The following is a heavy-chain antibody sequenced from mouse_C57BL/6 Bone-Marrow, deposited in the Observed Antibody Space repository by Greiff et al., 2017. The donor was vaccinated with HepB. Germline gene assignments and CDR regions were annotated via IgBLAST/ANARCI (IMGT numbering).Heavy chain of an antibody. V-gene: IGHV1-64*01. D-gene: IGHD1-1*01. Sequence: VKLQQPGAELVKPGASVKLSCKASGYTFTSYWMHWVKQRPGQGLEWIGMIHPNSGSTNYNEKFKSKATLTVDKSSSTAYMQLSSLTSEDSAVYYCREYYGSPLYFDVWGTGTTVTVSS. J-gene: IGHJ1*03. CDR2: IHPNSGST. CDR1: GYTFTSYW. CDR3: REYYGSPLYFDV.